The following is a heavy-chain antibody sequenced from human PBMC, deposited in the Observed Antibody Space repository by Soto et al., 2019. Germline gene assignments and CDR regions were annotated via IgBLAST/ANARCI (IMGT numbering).Heavy chain of an antibody. CDR2: ISAYNGNT. CDR3: ARLFEWCGELLDYYYYYMDV. J-gene: IGHJ6*03. D-gene: IGHD3-10*01. Sequence: ASVKVSCKASGYTFTSYGISWVRQAPGQGLEWMGWISAYNGNTNYAQKLQGRVTMPTDTSTSTAYMELRSLRSDDTAVYYCARLFEWCGELLDYYYYYMDVWGKGTTVTVSS. V-gene: IGHV1-18*01. CDR1: GYTFTSYG.